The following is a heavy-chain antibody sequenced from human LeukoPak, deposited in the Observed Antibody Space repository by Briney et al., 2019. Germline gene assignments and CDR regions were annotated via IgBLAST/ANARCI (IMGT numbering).Heavy chain of an antibody. D-gene: IGHD6-13*01. CDR3: ARGAAAAGTAFDY. V-gene: IGHV3-11*01. CDR2: ISSSGSTI. CDR1: GGSFSAYY. J-gene: IGHJ4*02. Sequence: LSLTCAVYGGSFSAYYWTWIRQPPGKGLEWVSYISSSGSTIYYADSVKGRFTISRDNAKNSLYLQMDSLRAEDTAVYYCARGAAAAGTAFDYWGQGTLVTVSS.